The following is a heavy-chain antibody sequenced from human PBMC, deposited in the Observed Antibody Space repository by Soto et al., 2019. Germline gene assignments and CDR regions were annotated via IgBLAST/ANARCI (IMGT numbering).Heavy chain of an antibody. D-gene: IGHD4-17*01. V-gene: IGHV1-2*04. CDR1: GYTFTGYY. CDR3: ARVPATTVTTYHADAFDI. Sequence: ASVKVSCKASGYTFTGYYMHWVRQAPGQGLEWMGWINPNSGGTNYAQKFQGWVTMTRDTSISTAYMELSRLRSDDTAVYYCARVPATTVTTYHADAFDIWGQGTMVTVSS. J-gene: IGHJ3*02. CDR2: INPNSGGT.